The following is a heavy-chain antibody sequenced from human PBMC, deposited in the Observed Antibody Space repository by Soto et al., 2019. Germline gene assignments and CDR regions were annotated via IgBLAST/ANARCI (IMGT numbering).Heavy chain of an antibody. V-gene: IGHV1-3*01. CDR1: GYTFTSYA. CDR2: INAGNGNT. Sequence: ASVKVSCKASGYTFTSYAMHWVRQAPGQRLEWMGWINAGNGNTKYSQKFQERVTITRDMSTSTAYMELSSLRSEDTAVYYCAVRIVGAPGFDYWGQGTLVTVSS. D-gene: IGHD1-26*01. J-gene: IGHJ4*02. CDR3: AVRIVGAPGFDY.